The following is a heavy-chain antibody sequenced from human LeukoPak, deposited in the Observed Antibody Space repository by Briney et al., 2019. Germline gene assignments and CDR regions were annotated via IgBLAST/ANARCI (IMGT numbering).Heavy chain of an antibody. CDR3: AKVHGSDSSGYRDHDY. J-gene: IGHJ4*02. D-gene: IGHD3-22*01. Sequence: GRSLRLSCAASGFTFSSHGMHWVRQAPGKGLEWVAVISYDGSNKYYADSVKGRFTISRDNSKNTLYLQMNSLRAEDTAVYYCAKVHGSDSSGYRDHDYWGQGTLVTVSS. V-gene: IGHV3-30*18. CDR2: ISYDGSNK. CDR1: GFTFSSHG.